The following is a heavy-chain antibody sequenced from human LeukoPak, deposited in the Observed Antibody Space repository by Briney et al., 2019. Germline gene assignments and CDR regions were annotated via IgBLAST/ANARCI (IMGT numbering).Heavy chain of an antibody. D-gene: IGHD4-11*01. J-gene: IGHJ4*02. CDR3: ATVAPTYSNYSPLDY. CDR2: FDPEDGET. Sequence: ASVKVSCKVSGYTLTELSMHWVRQAPGKGLEWMGGFDPEDGETIYAQKLQGRVTMTEDTSTDTAYMELSSLRSEDTAVYYCATVAPTYSNYSPLDYWGQGTLVTVSS. V-gene: IGHV1-24*01. CDR1: GYTLTELS.